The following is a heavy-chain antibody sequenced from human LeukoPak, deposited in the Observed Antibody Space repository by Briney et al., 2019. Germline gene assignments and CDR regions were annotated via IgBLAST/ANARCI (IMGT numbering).Heavy chain of an antibody. J-gene: IGHJ6*01. CDR1: GFTFDDYA. V-gene: IGHV3-9*01. Sequence: PGGSLRLSCAASGFTFDDYAMHWVRQAPGKGLEWVSGISWNSGSIGYADSVKGRFTISRDNAKNSLYLQMNSLRAEDTALYYCARDIGECLDYFGMDVWGQGTKVTVSS. CDR2: ISWNSGSI. CDR3: ARDIGECLDYFGMDV. D-gene: IGHD5/OR15-5a*01.